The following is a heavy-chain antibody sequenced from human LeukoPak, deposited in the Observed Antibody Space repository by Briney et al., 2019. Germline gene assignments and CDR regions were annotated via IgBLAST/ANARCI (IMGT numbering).Heavy chain of an antibody. CDR1: GFIFNNHA. Sequence: GGSLRLSCAASGFIFNNHAMTWVRQAPGKGLEWVAFIRYDGSNKYYADSVKGRFTISRDNSKNTLYLQMNSLRAEDTAVYYCAKQNNGPPPYYFDHWGQGTLVTVSS. J-gene: IGHJ4*02. V-gene: IGHV3-30*02. CDR2: IRYDGSNK. CDR3: AKQNNGPPPYYFDH. D-gene: IGHD1/OR15-1a*01.